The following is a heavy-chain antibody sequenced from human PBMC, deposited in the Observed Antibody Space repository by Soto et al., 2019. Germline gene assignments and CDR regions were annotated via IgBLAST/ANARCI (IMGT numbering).Heavy chain of an antibody. CDR3: ARGPMDYYGSGSYYNDVYYYYGMDV. CDR1: GGTFSSYA. D-gene: IGHD3-10*01. Sequence: SVKVSCKASGGTFSSYAISWVRQAPGQGLEWMGGIIPIFGTANYAQKFQGRVTITADEPTSTAYMELSSLRSEDTAVYYCARGPMDYYGSGSYYNDVYYYYGMDVWGQGTTVTVSS. V-gene: IGHV1-69*13. CDR2: IIPIFGTA. J-gene: IGHJ6*02.